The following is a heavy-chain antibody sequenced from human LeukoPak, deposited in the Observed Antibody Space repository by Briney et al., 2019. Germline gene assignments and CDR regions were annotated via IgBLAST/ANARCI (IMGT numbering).Heavy chain of an antibody. CDR3: AVDVAAISTRVHY. J-gene: IGHJ4*02. V-gene: IGHV3-48*02. Sequence: GGSLRLSCAASGFTFSSYSMNWVRQAPGKGLEWVSYISSSSSTIYYADSVKGRFTISRDNAKNSLHLQMNSLRDEDTAVYYCAVDVAAISTRVHYWGQGTLVTVSS. CDR1: GFTFSSYS. CDR2: ISSSSSTI. D-gene: IGHD2-2*01.